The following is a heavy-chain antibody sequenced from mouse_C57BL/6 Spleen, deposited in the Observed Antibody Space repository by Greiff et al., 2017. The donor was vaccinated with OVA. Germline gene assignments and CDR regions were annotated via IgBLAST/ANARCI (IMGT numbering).Heavy chain of an antibody. J-gene: IGHJ2*01. CDR2: ISSGGDYI. Sequence: EVKLVESGEGLVKPGGSLKLSCAASGFTFSSYAMSWVRQTPEKRLEWVAYISSGGDYIYYADTVKGRFTISRDNARNTLYLQMSSLKSEDTAVYYCTREAYYSNGIDYWGQGTTLTVSS. V-gene: IGHV5-9-1*02. CDR1: GFTFSSYA. D-gene: IGHD2-5*01. CDR3: TREAYYSNGIDY.